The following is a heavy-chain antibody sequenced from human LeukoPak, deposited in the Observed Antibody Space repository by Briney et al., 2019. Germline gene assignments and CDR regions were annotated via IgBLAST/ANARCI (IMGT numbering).Heavy chain of an antibody. V-gene: IGHV3-30*02. D-gene: IGHD3-22*01. CDR3: AKDRRPSYYYDSSGYYFDY. Sequence: GGSLRLSCAASGFTFSSYGMHWVRQAPGKGLEWVAVIWYDGSNKYYADSVKGRFTISRDNSKNTLYLQMNSLRAEDTAVYYCAKDRRPSYYYDSSGYYFDYWGQGTLVTVSS. CDR1: GFTFSSYG. J-gene: IGHJ4*02. CDR2: IWYDGSNK.